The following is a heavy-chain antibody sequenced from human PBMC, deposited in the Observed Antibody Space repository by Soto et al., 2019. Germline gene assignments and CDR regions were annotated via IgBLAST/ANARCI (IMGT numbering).Heavy chain of an antibody. Sequence: QVQLQESGPGLVKPSETLSLTCTVSGGSISSYYWSWIRQPPGKGLEWIGYIFYSGSTNYNPSLKSRVTISVDTSKNQFSMQLSSVTAADTAVYYCARGYYYDSSGYSAFGAFDIWGQGTMVTVSS. D-gene: IGHD3-22*01. J-gene: IGHJ3*02. V-gene: IGHV4-59*01. CDR3: ARGYYYDSSGYSAFGAFDI. CDR2: IFYSGST. CDR1: GGSISSYY.